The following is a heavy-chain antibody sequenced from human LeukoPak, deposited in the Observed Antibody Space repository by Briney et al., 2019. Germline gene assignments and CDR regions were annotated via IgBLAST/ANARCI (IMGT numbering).Heavy chain of an antibody. CDR1: GYTFTGYY. Sequence: GASVKVSCKASGYTFTGYYMHWVRQAPGQGLEWMAWINPNSGGTNYAQKFQGRVTMTRDTSISTAYMELSRLRSDDTAAYYCARDRYSWYDYVWGSYRPDAFDIWGQGTMVTVSS. CDR3: ARDRYSWYDYVWGSYRPDAFDI. D-gene: IGHD3-16*02. V-gene: IGHV1-2*02. J-gene: IGHJ3*02. CDR2: INPNSGGT.